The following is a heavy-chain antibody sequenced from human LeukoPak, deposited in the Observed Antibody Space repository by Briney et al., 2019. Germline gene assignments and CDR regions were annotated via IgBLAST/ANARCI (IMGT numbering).Heavy chain of an antibody. Sequence: SETLSLTCTVSGGSISSGGYYWSWIRQHPGKGLEWIGYIYYSGSTYCNPSLKSRVTISVDTSKNQFSLKLSSVTAADTAVYYCARAPVFGYSYGYTGRYYFDYWGQGTLVTVSS. CDR3: ARAPVFGYSYGYTGRYYFDY. CDR1: GGSISSGGYY. CDR2: IYYSGST. V-gene: IGHV4-31*03. J-gene: IGHJ4*02. D-gene: IGHD5-18*01.